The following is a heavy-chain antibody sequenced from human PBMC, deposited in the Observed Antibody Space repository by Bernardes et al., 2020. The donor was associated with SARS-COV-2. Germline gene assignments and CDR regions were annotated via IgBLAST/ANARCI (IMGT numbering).Heavy chain of an antibody. J-gene: IGHJ4*02. D-gene: IGHD6-13*01. CDR1: GGSINNYY. Sequence: SETLSLTCTVSGGSINNYYWSWIRQPPGKGLEWIGHIYYIGITNYNPSLKSRVTISVDTSRNHFSLRLSSVTAADTAVYYCARQPASISTAGIDFWGQGTLVTVSS. V-gene: IGHV4-59*08. CDR3: ARQPASISTAGIDF. CDR2: IYYIGIT.